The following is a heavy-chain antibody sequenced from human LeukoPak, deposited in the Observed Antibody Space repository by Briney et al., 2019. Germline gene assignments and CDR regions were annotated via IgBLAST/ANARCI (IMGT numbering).Heavy chain of an antibody. V-gene: IGHV4-34*01. J-gene: IGHJ6*02. CDR2: INHSGST. Sequence: SETLSLTCAVYGGSFSGYYWSWIRQPPGKGLEWIGEINHSGSTNYNPSLKSRATISVDTSKNQFSLKLSSVTAADTAVYYCARAGPYYGMDVWGQGTTVTVSS. CDR1: GGSFSGYY. CDR3: ARAGPYYGMDV.